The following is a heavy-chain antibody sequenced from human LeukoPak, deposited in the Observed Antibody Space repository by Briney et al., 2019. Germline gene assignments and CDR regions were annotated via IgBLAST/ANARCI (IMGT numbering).Heavy chain of an antibody. CDR3: AKDPGRYCSGGRCYADY. Sequence: GGSLRLSCAASGFTFSSYAMTWVRQAPGKGLEWVSSISASGASTYYADSVKGRFTISRDNSRNTLFLQMNSLRAEDSAVYYCAKDPGRYCSGGRCYADYWGQGTLVTVSS. CDR1: GFTFSSYA. J-gene: IGHJ4*02. V-gene: IGHV3-23*01. D-gene: IGHD2-15*01. CDR2: ISASGAST.